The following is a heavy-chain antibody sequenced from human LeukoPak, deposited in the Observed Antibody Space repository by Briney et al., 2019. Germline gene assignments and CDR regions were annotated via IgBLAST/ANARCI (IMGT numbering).Heavy chain of an antibody. V-gene: IGHV1-69*13. CDR3: ARDRDPKKKIGYCSSTSCYRRGYYYYMDV. CDR1: GGTFSSYA. CDR2: IIPIFGTA. J-gene: IGHJ6*03. Sequence: SVKVSCKASGGTFSSYAISWVRQAPGQGLEWMGGIIPIFGTANYAQKFQGRVTITADESTSTAYMELSSLRSEDTAVYYCARDRDPKKKIGYCSSTSCYRRGYYYYMDVWGKGTTVTVSS. D-gene: IGHD2-2*02.